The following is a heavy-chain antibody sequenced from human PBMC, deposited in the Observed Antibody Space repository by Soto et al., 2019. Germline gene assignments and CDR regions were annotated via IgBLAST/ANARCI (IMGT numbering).Heavy chain of an antibody. V-gene: IGHV4-59*08. J-gene: IGHJ4*02. Sequence: PSETLSLTCTVSGGSISSYYWSWIRQPPGKGLEWIGYIYYSGSTNYNPSLKSRVTISVDTSKNQFSLKLSSVTAADTAVYYCAALRGVEMATIWYWGQGTLVTVSS. CDR2: IYYSGST. CDR3: AALRGVEMATIWY. CDR1: GGSISSYY. D-gene: IGHD5-12*01.